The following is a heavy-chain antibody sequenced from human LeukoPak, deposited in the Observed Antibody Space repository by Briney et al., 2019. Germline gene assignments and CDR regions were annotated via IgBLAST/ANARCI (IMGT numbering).Heavy chain of an antibody. D-gene: IGHD5-24*01. CDR1: GGTFSSYA. J-gene: IGHJ4*02. CDR3: ARDRDYNLLD. V-gene: IGHV1-69*13. CDR2: IIPIFGTA. Sequence: SVKVSCKASGGTFSSYAISWVRQAPGQGLEWMGGIIPIFGTANYAQKFQGRVTITADESTSTAYMELSSLRSGDTAVYYCARDRDYNLLDWGQGTLVTVSS.